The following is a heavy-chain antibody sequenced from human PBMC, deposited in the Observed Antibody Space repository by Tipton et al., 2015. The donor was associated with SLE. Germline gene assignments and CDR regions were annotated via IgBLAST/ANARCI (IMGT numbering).Heavy chain of an antibody. J-gene: IGHJ4*02. D-gene: IGHD3-10*01. CDR1: GFTFSSYA. CDR3: AKVAEAYGSDYFDY. Sequence: SLRLSCSASGFTFSSYAMHWVRQAPGKGLEYVSAISSNGGSTYYADSVKGRFTISRDNSKNTLYLQMSSLRAEDTAVYYCAKVAEAYGSDYFDYWGQGTLVTVSS. V-gene: IGHV3-64D*08. CDR2: ISSNGGST.